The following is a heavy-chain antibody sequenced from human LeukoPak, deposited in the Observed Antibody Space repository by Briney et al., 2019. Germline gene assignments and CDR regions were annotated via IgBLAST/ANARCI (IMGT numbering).Heavy chain of an antibody. J-gene: IGHJ4*02. V-gene: IGHV3-30*18. CDR2: ISYDGSNK. CDR3: AKDSKIVGATYYYFDY. D-gene: IGHD1-26*01. Sequence: QSGGSLRLSCAASGFTFSSYGMHWVRQAPGKWLEWVAVISYDGSNKYYADSVKGRFTISRDNSKNTLYLQMNSLRAEDTAVYYCAKDSKIVGATYYYFDYWGQGTLVTVSS. CDR1: GFTFSSYG.